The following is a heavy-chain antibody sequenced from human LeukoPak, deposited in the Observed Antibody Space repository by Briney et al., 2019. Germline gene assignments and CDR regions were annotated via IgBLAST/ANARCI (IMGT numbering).Heavy chain of an antibody. D-gene: IGHD1-20*01. V-gene: IGHV3-74*01. CDR3: LRDLNWSLDQ. CDR2: IKSDGITI. CDR1: GFTFSNYV. J-gene: IGHJ4*02. Sequence: GGSLRLSCAASGFTFSNYVMHWVRQAPGKGLVWVSRIKSDGITIIYADSVKGRFTISRDNAKNTLYLQMNSLRAEDTAVYYCLRDLNWSLDQWGQGTLVTVSS.